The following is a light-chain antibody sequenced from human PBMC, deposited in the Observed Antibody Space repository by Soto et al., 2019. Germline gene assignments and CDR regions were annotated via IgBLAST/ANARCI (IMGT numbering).Light chain of an antibody. V-gene: IGLV1-44*01. CDR2: SNN. Sequence: QSALTQPPSASGSPGQSVTISCTGTSSDVGGYNFVSWYQQLPGTAPKLLIYSNNQRPSGVPDRFSGSKSGTSASLAISGLQSEDEADYYCAAWDDSLNGHVFGTGTKLTVL. CDR3: AAWDDSLNGHV. J-gene: IGLJ1*01. CDR1: SSDVGGYNF.